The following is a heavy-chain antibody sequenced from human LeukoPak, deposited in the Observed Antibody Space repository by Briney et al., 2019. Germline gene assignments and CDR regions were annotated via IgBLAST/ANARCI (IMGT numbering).Heavy chain of an antibody. Sequence: PSETLSPTCAVYGGSFSGYYWSWIRQPPGKGLEWIGEINHSGGTNYNPSLKSRVTISVDTSKSQFSLKLSSVTAADTAVNYCARGYQKWLSHALYYFDYWGQGTLVTVSS. D-gene: IGHD3-22*01. J-gene: IGHJ4*02. CDR2: INHSGGT. V-gene: IGHV4-34*01. CDR1: GGSFSGYY. CDR3: ARGYQKWLSHALYYFDY.